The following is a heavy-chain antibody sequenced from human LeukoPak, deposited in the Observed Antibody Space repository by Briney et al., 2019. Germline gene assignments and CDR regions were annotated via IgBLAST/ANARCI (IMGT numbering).Heavy chain of an antibody. CDR1: GFTFSNYA. V-gene: IGHV3-23*01. Sequence: GGSLRLSCAASGFTFSNYAMSWVRQAPGKGLEWVSSISGSGGSTYYANSVKGRFTISRDDSKSTLYLQMNSLRAEDTAVYYCAKAPRGWLQLTAFDIWGQGTMVTVSS. CDR3: AKAPRGWLQLTAFDI. CDR2: ISGSGGST. D-gene: IGHD5-24*01. J-gene: IGHJ3*02.